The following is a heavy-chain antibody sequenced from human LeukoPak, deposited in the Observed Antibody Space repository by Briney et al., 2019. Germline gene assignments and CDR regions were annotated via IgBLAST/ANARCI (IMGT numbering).Heavy chain of an antibody. V-gene: IGHV1-2*02. CDR3: ARSYDSSGYIVGTFDY. CDR2: INPNSGGT. D-gene: IGHD3-22*01. Sequence: ASVKVSCKASGYTFTGYYMHWVRQAPGQGLEWMGWINPNSGGTNYAQKFQGRVTMTRDTSISTAYMELSRLRSDDTAVYYCARSYDSSGYIVGTFDYWGQGTLVTVSS. CDR1: GYTFTGYY. J-gene: IGHJ4*02.